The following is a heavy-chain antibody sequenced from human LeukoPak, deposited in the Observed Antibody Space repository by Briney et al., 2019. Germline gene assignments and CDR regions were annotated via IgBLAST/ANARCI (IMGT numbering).Heavy chain of an antibody. Sequence: SETLSLTXAVSGYSIGSSYYWGWIRKPPGKGLEWIGTIYHSGSTHYNPSLKSRVTLSVDTSKNQFSLKLRSVTAADTAVYYCAREWGHGDFDYWGQGTLVTVSS. J-gene: IGHJ4*02. V-gene: IGHV4-38-2*02. CDR2: IYHSGST. D-gene: IGHD7-27*01. CDR1: GYSIGSSYY. CDR3: AREWGHGDFDY.